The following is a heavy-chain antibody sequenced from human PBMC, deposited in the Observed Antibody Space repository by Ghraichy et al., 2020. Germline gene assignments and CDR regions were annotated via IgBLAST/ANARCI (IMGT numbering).Heavy chain of an antibody. CDR2: IKSKTDGGTT. CDR1: RNAW. J-gene: IGHJ4*02. D-gene: IGHD2-2*02. Sequence: RNAWGGWGRQAPGKGLEWVGRIKSKTDGGTTDYAAPVKGRFTVSRDDSKNTLYLQMNSLKTEDTAVYYCTRYCSSTSCYRPIWGQGTLVTVSS. CDR3: TRYCSSTSCYRPI. V-gene: IGHV3-15*01.